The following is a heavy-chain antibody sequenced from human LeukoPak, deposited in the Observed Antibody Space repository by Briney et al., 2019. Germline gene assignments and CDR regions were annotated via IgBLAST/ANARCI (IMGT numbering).Heavy chain of an antibody. V-gene: IGHV3-11*04. Sequence: GGSLRLSCAASGFTFSDYYMSWIRQAPGKGLEWVSYISSSGSTIYYADSVKGRFTISRDNAKNSLYLQMNSLRAEDTAVYYCARGVVVPAAFDYYYYYYMDVWGKGTTVTVSS. CDR1: GFTFSDYY. D-gene: IGHD2-2*01. J-gene: IGHJ6*03. CDR2: ISSSGSTI. CDR3: ARGVVVPAAFDYYYYYYMDV.